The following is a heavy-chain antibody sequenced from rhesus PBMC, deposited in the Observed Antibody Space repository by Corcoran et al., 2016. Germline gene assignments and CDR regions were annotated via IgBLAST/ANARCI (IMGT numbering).Heavy chain of an antibody. V-gene: IGHV4-80*01. CDR2: IDGSSGTT. Sequence: QVQLQESGPGLVKPSETLSLTCAVSGASISGYWWHWTRPSPGKGLEWMGEIDGSSGTTNYNPSLKSRVTISKDASKNQFSLKLNSVTAADTAVYFWARGYISGWYCFDYWGQGVLVTVSS. J-gene: IGHJ4*01. D-gene: IGHD6-31*01. CDR1: GASISGYW. CDR3: ARGYISGWYCFDY.